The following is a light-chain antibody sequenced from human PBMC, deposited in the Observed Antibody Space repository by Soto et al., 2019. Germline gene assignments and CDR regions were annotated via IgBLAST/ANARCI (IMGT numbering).Light chain of an antibody. V-gene: IGKV3-20*01. CDR3: QQYSDWPIT. CDR1: QNINNIY. J-gene: IGKJ5*01. Sequence: EIVLTQSPGTLSWSTGERATLSCGASQNINNIYFAWYQQKNGQAPRLLIYGASTRATAVPDRFSGSGYGTDFNLTITSLQSDDFAVYFCQQYSDWPITFGQGTRLEIK. CDR2: GAS.